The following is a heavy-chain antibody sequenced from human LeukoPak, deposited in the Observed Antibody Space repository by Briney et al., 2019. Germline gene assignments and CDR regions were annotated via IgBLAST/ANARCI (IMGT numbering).Heavy chain of an antibody. CDR1: GGSISGYY. CDR3: ARVRTYDGYNFIDF. D-gene: IGHD5-24*01. Sequence: SETLSLTCTVSGGSISGYYWSWIRQPPGQGLDYIGYFSNSGTFSYKPSLQSRVSMSMDKSKNQSFLRLTSVTAADTAVYYCARVRTYDGYNFIDFWGRGTLVAVSS. V-gene: IGHV4-59*08. CDR2: FSNSGTF. J-gene: IGHJ4*02.